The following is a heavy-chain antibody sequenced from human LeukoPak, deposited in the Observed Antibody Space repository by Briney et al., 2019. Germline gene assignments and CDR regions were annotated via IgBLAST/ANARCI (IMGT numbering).Heavy chain of an antibody. V-gene: IGHV3-7*03. CDR1: GFTFGGTW. D-gene: IGHD3/OR15-3a*01. J-gene: IGHJ4*02. Sequence: GGSLRLSCAASGFTFGGTWMNWVRQVPGQGLEWVANIKQDGSEKFCVASVKGRFTISRDNGKSSLYLQMNSLRAEDTALYYCATSYDMGWLIGYWGQGTLVTVSS. CDR2: IKQDGSEK. CDR3: ATSYDMGWLIGY.